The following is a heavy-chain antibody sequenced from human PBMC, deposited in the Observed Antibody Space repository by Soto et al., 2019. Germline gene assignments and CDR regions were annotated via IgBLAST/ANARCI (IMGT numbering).Heavy chain of an antibody. CDR2: VSAYNRNT. CDR1: GYTFRNYG. J-gene: IGHJ4*02. D-gene: IGHD1-26*01. V-gene: IGHV1-18*01. Sequence: QVQLVQSGAEVKKPGASVKVSCEAYGYTFRNYGITWVRQAPGQGLEWMGWVSAYNRNTNYAQKFQERVTMTTDTSTSTAYMELRSLRSDDTAIYFCARYRQWESLPYWGQGTLVTVSS. CDR3: ARYRQWESLPY.